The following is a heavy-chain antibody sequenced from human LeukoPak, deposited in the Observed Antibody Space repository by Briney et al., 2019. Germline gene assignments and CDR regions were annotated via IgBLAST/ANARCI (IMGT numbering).Heavy chain of an antibody. D-gene: IGHD4-11*01. J-gene: IGHJ4*02. CDR1: GGTFSSYA. Sequence: GSSVKVSCKASGGTFSSYAISWVRQAPGQGLEWMGGIIPIFGTANYAQKFQDRITMTSDTSTSTVYMELKSLTSEDTAVYFCARVGTTGATADNWGQGTLVTVSS. CDR3: ARVGTTGATADN. V-gene: IGHV1-69*05. CDR2: IIPIFGTA.